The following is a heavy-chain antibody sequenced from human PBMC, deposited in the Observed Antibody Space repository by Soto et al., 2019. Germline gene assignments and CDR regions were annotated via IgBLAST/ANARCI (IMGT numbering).Heavy chain of an antibody. CDR1: GYTFTSYA. CDR3: ARSDDYGDYLPDP. Sequence: GASVKVSCKASGYTFTSYAMHWVRQAPGQRLEWMGWINAGNGNTKYSQKFQGRVTITRDTSASTAYMELSSLRSEDTAVYYCARSDDYGDYLPDPWGQGTLVTVSS. J-gene: IGHJ5*02. D-gene: IGHD4-17*01. V-gene: IGHV1-3*01. CDR2: INAGNGNT.